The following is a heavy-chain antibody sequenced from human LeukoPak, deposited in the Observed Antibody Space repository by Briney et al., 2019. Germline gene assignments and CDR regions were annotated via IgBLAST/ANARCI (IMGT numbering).Heavy chain of an antibody. CDR3: ARKEYSSSPPDY. D-gene: IGHD6-6*01. CDR1: GYTFTSHD. CDR2: MNPNSGNT. V-gene: IGHV1-8*01. J-gene: IGHJ4*02. Sequence: ASVRVSCKASGYTFTSHDINWVRQALGQGLEWMGWMNPNSGNTGYAQKFQGRVTMTKNTSISTVYMELSSLRSEDTAVYYCARKEYSSSPPDYWGQGTLVTVSS.